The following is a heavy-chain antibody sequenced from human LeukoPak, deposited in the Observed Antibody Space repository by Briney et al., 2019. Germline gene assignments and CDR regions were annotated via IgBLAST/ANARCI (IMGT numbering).Heavy chain of an antibody. Sequence: SETLSLTCAVSGGSISSGGYSWSWIRQPPGKGLEWIGYIYYSGSTYYNPSLKSRVTMSVDTSKNQFSLKLSSVTAADTAVYYCARDMDYGSGSNWFDPWGQGTLVTVSS. CDR3: ARDMDYGSGSNWFDP. V-gene: IGHV4-30-4*07. CDR2: IYYSGST. J-gene: IGHJ5*02. CDR1: GGSISSGGYS. D-gene: IGHD3-10*01.